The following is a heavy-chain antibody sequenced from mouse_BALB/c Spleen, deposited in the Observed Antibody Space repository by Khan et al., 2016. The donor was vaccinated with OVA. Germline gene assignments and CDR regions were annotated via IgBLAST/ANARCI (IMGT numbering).Heavy chain of an antibody. V-gene: IGHV9-3*02. CDR2: INTNTGEP. D-gene: IGHD2-14*01. CDR1: AYTFTNYG. J-gene: IGHJ3*01. CDR3: ARGYYMYCSWFAY. Sequence: QIQLVQSGPELKKPGETVKISCKASAYTFTNYGMNRVKQSPGKGLKWMGWINTNTGEPTHAEEFKERFAFSLEPSASTAYLQINNHNYQEKATYSCARGYYMYCSWFAYWGQGTLVTVSA.